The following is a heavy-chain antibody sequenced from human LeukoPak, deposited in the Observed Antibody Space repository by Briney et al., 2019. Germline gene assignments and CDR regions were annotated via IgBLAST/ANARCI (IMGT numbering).Heavy chain of an antibody. Sequence: ASVKVSCKASGYTFTGYYMHWVRQAPGQGLEWMGIINPSGGSTSYAQKFQGRVTMTRDTSTSTVYMELSGLRSEDTAVYYCARVPQVGATFDYWGQGTLVTVSS. CDR1: GYTFTGYY. CDR3: ARVPQVGATFDY. D-gene: IGHD1-26*01. J-gene: IGHJ4*02. CDR2: INPSGGST. V-gene: IGHV1-46*01.